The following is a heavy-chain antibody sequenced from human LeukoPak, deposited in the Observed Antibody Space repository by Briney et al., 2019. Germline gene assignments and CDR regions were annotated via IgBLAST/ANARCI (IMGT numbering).Heavy chain of an antibody. Sequence: PGGSLRLSCAGSGFTFSTYAMHWVRQAPGQGLEWVALFSYDGSTQRYADSVKGRFTISRDNAKNSLYLQMNSLRDEDTAVYYCARGSGSYWGYWGQGTLVTVSS. CDR1: GFTFSTYA. CDR3: ARGSGSYWGY. CDR2: FSYDGSTQ. J-gene: IGHJ4*02. V-gene: IGHV3-30-3*01. D-gene: IGHD1-26*01.